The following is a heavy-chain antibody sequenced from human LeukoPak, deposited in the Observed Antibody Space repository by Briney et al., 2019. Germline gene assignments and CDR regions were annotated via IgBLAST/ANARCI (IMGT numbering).Heavy chain of an antibody. V-gene: IGHV4-61*01. D-gene: IGHD6-13*01. Sequence: SETLSLTCTVSGYSISSGHYWGWIRQPPGKGLEWIGYIYYSGSTNYNPSLKSRVTISVDTSKNQFSLKLSSVTAADTAVYYCARVYYSSSYDYWYFDLWGRGTLVTVSS. CDR3: ARVYYSSSYDYWYFDL. CDR1: GYSISSGHY. J-gene: IGHJ2*01. CDR2: IYYSGST.